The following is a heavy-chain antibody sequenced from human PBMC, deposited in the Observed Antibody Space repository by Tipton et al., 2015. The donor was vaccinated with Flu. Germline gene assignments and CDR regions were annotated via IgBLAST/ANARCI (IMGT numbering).Heavy chain of an antibody. V-gene: IGHV3-15*01. CDR2: ILSKTDGGTT. D-gene: IGHD3-9*01. J-gene: IGHJ4*02. CDR3: ISDVGVLRYAG. Sequence: SLRLSCTASGFTFHDAWMSWVRQAPGKGLEWVGRILSKTDGGTTDYAALVKGRFTISRDDSKNTVYLQMNSLKTDDTAMYYCISDVGVLRYAGWGQGTLVTVSS. CDR1: GFTFHDAW.